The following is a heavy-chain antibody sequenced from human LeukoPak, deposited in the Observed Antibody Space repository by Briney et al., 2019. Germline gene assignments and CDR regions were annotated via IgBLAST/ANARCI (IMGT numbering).Heavy chain of an antibody. D-gene: IGHD3-22*01. Sequence: PGGSLRLSCAASGFTFSSYAMSCVRHGPGKGLEWVSAISGSGGSTDYADSVKGRLTISRDNSKNTLYLQMNSLRAEDTAVYYCAKGSIHYYDSSGYPPDWGTGSTVSVSS. CDR2: ISGSGGST. J-gene: IGHJ6*04. V-gene: IGHV3-23*01. CDR3: AKGSIHYYDSSGYPPD. CDR1: GFTFSSYA.